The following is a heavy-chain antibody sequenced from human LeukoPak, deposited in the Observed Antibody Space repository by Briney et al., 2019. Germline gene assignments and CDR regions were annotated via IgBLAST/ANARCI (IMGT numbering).Heavy chain of an antibody. Sequence: PSETLSLTCAVYGGSFSGYYWSWIRQPPGKGLEWIGEINHSGSTNYNPSLKSRVTISVDTSKNQFSLKLSSVTAADTAVYYCARGDSSGWSDYWGQGTLVTVSS. J-gene: IGHJ4*02. CDR1: GGSFSGYY. V-gene: IGHV4-34*01. CDR2: INHSGST. CDR3: ARGDSSGWSDY. D-gene: IGHD6-19*01.